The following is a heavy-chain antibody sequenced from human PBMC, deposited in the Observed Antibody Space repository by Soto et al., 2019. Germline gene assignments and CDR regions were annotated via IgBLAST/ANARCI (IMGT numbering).Heavy chain of an antibody. Sequence: QVHLQESGPGLVAHSGTLSLTCTLSGGSVRAPDWWNWVRQSPDKGLEWIAEVDISGHSNYNPSLRSRVSVSIDSSKHQFYLNLNSVTAADTAIYYCARVRQGCSANNCYFDPWGKGTQVTISS. CDR1: GGSVRAPDW. J-gene: IGHJ5*01. CDR3: ARVRQGCSANNCYFDP. D-gene: IGHD1-1*01. CDR2: VDISGHS. V-gene: IGHV4-4*02.